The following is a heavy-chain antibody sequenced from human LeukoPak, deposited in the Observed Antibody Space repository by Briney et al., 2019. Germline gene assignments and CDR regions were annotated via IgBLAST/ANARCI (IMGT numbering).Heavy chain of an antibody. D-gene: IGHD1-26*01. CDR1: GYTFTNYW. Sequence: GESLKISCKGSGYTFTNYWIGWVRQMPGKGLGWMGIINLGDSDTRYCPSFQGQVTISADKSTRTAYLLWSSLKASDTTIYYCARRGSGATWFDPWGQGTLVTVSS. J-gene: IGHJ5*02. V-gene: IGHV5-51*01. CDR2: INLGDSDT. CDR3: ARRGSGATWFDP.